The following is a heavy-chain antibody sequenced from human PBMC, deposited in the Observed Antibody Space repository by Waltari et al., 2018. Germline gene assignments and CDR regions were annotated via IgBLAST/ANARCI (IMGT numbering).Heavy chain of an antibody. V-gene: IGHV4-61*02. CDR3: ARGPLLSKVDY. D-gene: IGHD1-26*01. CDR2: IYTSGST. J-gene: IGHJ4*02. CDR1: GGSFDSGSYY. Sequence: QVQLQESGPGLVKPSQTLSLTCTVSGGSFDSGSYYWSWIRQPAGKGLEWIGRIYTSGSTNYNPALKSRVTISVDTSKNQFSLNLSSVTAADTAVYYCARGPLLSKVDYWGQGTLVTVSS.